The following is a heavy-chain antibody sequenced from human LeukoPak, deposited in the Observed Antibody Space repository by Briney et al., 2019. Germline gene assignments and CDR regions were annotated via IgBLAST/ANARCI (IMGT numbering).Heavy chain of an antibody. CDR1: GYSFTSYW. V-gene: IGHV5-51*01. CDR2: IYPGDSDT. J-gene: IGHJ1*01. Sequence: GESLKISCKGSGYSFTSYWIGWVRHMPGKGLEWMGIIYPGDSDTRYSPSFQGQVTISADKSISTAYLQWSSLKASDTAMYYCASLYCSSTSCYGHTGYFQHWGQGTLVTVSS. D-gene: IGHD2-2*01. CDR3: ASLYCSSTSCYGHTGYFQH.